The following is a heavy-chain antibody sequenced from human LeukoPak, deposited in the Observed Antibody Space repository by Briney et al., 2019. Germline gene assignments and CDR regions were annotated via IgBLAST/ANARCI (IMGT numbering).Heavy chain of an antibody. CDR1: GGSISSGSYY. CDR3: ARVLVYSGSFDI. D-gene: IGHD3-3*01. J-gene: IGHJ3*02. V-gene: IGHV4-61*02. CDR2: IYTSGST. Sequence: SETLSLTCTVSGGSISSGSYYWSWIRQPAGKGLEWIGRIYTSGSTNYNPSLKSRVTISVDTSKNQFSLKLSSVTAADTAVYYCARVLVYSGSFDIWGQGTMVTVSS.